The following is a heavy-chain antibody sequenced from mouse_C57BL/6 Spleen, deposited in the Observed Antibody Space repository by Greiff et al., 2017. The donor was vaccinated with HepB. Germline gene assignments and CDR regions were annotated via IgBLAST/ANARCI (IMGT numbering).Heavy chain of an antibody. D-gene: IGHD2-4*01. CDR2: IYPGDGDT. CDR1: GYAFSSSW. CDR3: ARTDDYDEWYFDV. J-gene: IGHJ1*03. V-gene: IGHV1-82*01. Sequence: VQLQQSGPELVKPGASVKISCKASGYAFSSSWMNWVKQRPGKGLEWIGRIYPGDGDTNYNGKFKGKATLTADKSSRTAYMQLSSLTSEDSAVYFCARTDDYDEWYFDVWGTGTTVTVSS.